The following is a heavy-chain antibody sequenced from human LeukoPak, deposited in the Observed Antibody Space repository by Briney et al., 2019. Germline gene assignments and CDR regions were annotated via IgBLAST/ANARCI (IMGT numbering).Heavy chain of an antibody. CDR1: GGTFSSYA. V-gene: IGHV1-69*04. Sequence: SVKVSCKASGGTFSSYAISWVRQAPGQGLEWMGRIIPILGIANYAQKFQGRVTITADKSTSTAYMELSSLRSEDTAVYYCARDIAAAGPNINWFDPWGQGTLVTVSS. D-gene: IGHD6-13*01. J-gene: IGHJ5*02. CDR3: ARDIAAAGPNINWFDP. CDR2: IIPILGIA.